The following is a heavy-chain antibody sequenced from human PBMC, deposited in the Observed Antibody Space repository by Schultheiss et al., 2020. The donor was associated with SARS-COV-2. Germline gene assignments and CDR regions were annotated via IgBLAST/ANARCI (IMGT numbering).Heavy chain of an antibody. Sequence: SETLSLTCAVYGGSLSGYYWSWMRQSPGKGLEWIGEINHSGSSNYNPSLRSRVTISVDTSKKQFSLRLSSVTAADTAVYFCAREKYSGSYYYYGMDVWGQGTTVTVSS. CDR3: AREKYSGSYYYYGMDV. V-gene: IGHV4-34*01. D-gene: IGHD1-26*01. CDR2: INHSGSS. CDR1: GGSLSGYY. J-gene: IGHJ6*02.